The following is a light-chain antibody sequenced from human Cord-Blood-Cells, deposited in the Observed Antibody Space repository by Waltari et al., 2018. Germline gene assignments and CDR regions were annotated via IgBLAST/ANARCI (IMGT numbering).Light chain of an antibody. CDR2: EVS. CDR1: SSDVGSYNL. CDR3: CSYAGSSTYVV. J-gene: IGLJ2*01. Sequence: QSALTQPASVSGSPGQSITISCTGTSSDVGSYNLVSWYQQHPGKAPKLMIYEVSKRRSGVSNRFSGSKSGNTASLTISGLRAEGEADYYCCSYAGSSTYVVFGGGTKLTVL. V-gene: IGLV2-23*02.